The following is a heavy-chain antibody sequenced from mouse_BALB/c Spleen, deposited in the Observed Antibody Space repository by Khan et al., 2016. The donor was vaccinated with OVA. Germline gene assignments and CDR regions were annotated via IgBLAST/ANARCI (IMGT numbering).Heavy chain of an antibody. CDR1: GLNIKDTY. D-gene: IGHD1-1*01. J-gene: IGHJ2*01. CDR3: ARIKKIVATYFDD. Sequence: EVQLQESGAELVKSGATVKLSCTASGLNIKDTYMHWLKQWPEQGLEWIGRIDPPNGNTKYDPKFQGKATITADTSSNTAYLQLSGPTFEDSAVYDCARIKKIVATYFDDWGQGTTLTVSS. V-gene: IGHV14-3*02. CDR2: IDPPNGNT.